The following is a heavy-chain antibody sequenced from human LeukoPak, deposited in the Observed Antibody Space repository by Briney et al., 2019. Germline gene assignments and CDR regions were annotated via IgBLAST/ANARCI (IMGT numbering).Heavy chain of an antibody. CDR2: IYTSGST. Sequence: SETLSLTCTVSGGSISSYYWTWIRQPAGKGLEWIGRIYTSGSTNYNPSLKSRVNMSEDTSKKQFSLKLSSVTAADTAVYYCARVGLGGYNDAFDIWGQGTMVTVSS. J-gene: IGHJ3*02. CDR1: GGSISSYY. CDR3: ARVGLGGYNDAFDI. V-gene: IGHV4-4*07. D-gene: IGHD3-22*01.